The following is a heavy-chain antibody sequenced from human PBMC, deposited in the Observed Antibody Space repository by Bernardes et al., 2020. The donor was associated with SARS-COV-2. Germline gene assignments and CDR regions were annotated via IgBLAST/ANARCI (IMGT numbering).Heavy chain of an antibody. CDR1: GYTFTSYG. V-gene: IGHV1-18*04. J-gene: IGHJ5*02. CDR3: AREHWVVKHFDH. CDR2: IGTYNGNT. Sequence: ASVKVSCKASGYTFTSYGIIWLRQAPGQGLEWMGWIGTYNGNTNYAQKFQGRVSMTTDTSTSTAYMELRSLRGDDTAVYYCAREHWVVKHFDHWGQGAQVTVSS. D-gene: IGHD2-15*01.